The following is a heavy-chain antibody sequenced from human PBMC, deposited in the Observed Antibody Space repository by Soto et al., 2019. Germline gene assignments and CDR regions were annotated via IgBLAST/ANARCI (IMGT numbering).Heavy chain of an antibody. CDR1: GGTFSSYA. CDR2: IIPIFGTA. D-gene: IGHD4-17*01. J-gene: IGHJ5*02. CDR3: ARGRILGENWFDP. Sequence: ASGKVSCKASGGTFSSYAISWVRQAPGQGLEWMGGIIPIFGTANYAQKFQGRVTITADESTSTAYMELSSLRSEDTAVYYCARGRILGENWFDPWGQGTLVTVSS. V-gene: IGHV1-69*13.